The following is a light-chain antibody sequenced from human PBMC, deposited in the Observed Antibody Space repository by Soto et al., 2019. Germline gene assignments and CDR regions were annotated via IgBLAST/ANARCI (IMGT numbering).Light chain of an antibody. Sequence: EIVVTQYPGTLSLSPRERATLSCRASQKVSSRNLARYQHKPGQPPRLLIYGASSRATGIPDRFSGSGSVTDFPLTINRLEPEEFAVYSCQEYSDLPYTFGQGTKLEV. CDR1: QKVSSRN. V-gene: IGKV3-20*01. CDR2: GAS. J-gene: IGKJ2*01. CDR3: QEYSDLPYT.